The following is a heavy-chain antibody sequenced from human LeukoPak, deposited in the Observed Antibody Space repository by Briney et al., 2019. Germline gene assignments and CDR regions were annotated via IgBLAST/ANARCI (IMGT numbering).Heavy chain of an antibody. D-gene: IGHD5-24*01. CDR2: IYTSGST. CDR3: ARAPYRDGYMSY. Sequence: SEPLSLTCTVSGGPISSYYWICIPHPAEKALEGIRRIYTSGSTNYIPSLKSRVTMSVDTSKNQFSLKLSSVPAADKAVYYCARAPYRDGYMSYWGQGTLVTVSS. V-gene: IGHV4-4*07. J-gene: IGHJ4*02. CDR1: GGPISSYY.